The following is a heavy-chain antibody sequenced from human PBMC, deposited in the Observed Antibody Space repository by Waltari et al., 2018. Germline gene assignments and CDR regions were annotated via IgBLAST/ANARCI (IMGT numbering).Heavy chain of an antibody. D-gene: IGHD6-6*01. CDR3: ARASSSSFKVIWFDP. Sequence: QVQLQESGPGLVKPSETLSLTCTVSGGSISSYYWSWIRQPPGKGLEWIGYIYYSGSTNYNPSLKSRVTISVDTSKNQFSLKLSSVTAADTAVYYCARASSSSFKVIWFDPWGQGTLVTVSS. V-gene: IGHV4-59*01. CDR1: GGSISSYY. CDR2: IYYSGST. J-gene: IGHJ5*02.